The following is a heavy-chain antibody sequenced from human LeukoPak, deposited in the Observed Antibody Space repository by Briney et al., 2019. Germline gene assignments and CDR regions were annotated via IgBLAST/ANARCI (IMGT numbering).Heavy chain of an antibody. Sequence: GGSLTLSCTASGFTFSSYDMSWVRQAPGKGLEWVSYICGSGGSTYYPDSVQGRFTNSRDHSKNTLYLQMNSLRAEDTGVYYCARDLKKGRYFDYWGQGTLVTVSS. J-gene: IGHJ4*02. CDR3: ARDLKKGRYFDY. CDR2: ICGSGGST. CDR1: GFTFSSYD. V-gene: IGHV3-23*01.